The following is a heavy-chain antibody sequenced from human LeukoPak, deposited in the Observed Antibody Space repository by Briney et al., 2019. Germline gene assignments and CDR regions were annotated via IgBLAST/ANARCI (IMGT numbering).Heavy chain of an antibody. J-gene: IGHJ4*02. CDR1: GYTFTTYG. D-gene: IGHD3-22*01. CDR3: ARTPDRKYYYDSSGYYPH. CDR2: ISGYNGDT. Sequence: ASVKVSCKASGYTFTTYGISWVRQAPGQGLEWMGWISGYNGDTNYAQRFQGRVTMTTDTSTSTAYMELRSLRSDDTAVYYCARTPDRKYYYDSSGYYPHWGQGTLVTVSS. V-gene: IGHV1-18*01.